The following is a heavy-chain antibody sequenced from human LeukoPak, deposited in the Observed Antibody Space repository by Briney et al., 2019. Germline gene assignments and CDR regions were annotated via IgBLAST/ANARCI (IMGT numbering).Heavy chain of an antibody. J-gene: IGHJ4*02. CDR3: ARGIVVVPAAN. D-gene: IGHD2-2*01. Sequence: PGGSLRLSCAASGFTFSSYSMNWVRQAPGKGLEWVSYISSSSSYIYYADSVKGRFTISRDNAKNSLYLQMNSLRAEDTAVYYCARGIVVVPAANWGQGTLVTVSS. CDR1: GFTFSSYS. V-gene: IGHV3-21*05. CDR2: ISSSSSYI.